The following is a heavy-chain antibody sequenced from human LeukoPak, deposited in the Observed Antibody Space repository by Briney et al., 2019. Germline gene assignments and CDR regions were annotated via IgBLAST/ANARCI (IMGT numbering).Heavy chain of an antibody. CDR3: AREPLDMVGVPAGIRPMVR. D-gene: IGHD2-2*02. J-gene: IGHJ4*02. V-gene: IGHV1-3*01. Sequence: ASVTVSCKASGYTFTSYSMHWVRQAPGQRLEWMGWINAGNGNTKYSQKFQGRVTITRDTSASTAYMELSSLRSEDTAVYYCAREPLDMVGVPAGIRPMVRWGQGTLVTVSS. CDR1: GYTFTSYS. CDR2: INAGNGNT.